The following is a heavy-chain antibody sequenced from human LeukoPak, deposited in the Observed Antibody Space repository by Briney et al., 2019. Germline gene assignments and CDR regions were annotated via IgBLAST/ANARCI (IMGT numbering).Heavy chain of an antibody. CDR1: GGTFSSYA. CDR3: ARVPSYDSSGYYYLW. D-gene: IGHD3-22*01. Sequence: SVKVSCKASGGTFSSYAISWVRQAPGQGLEWMGRIIPILGIANYAQKFQGRVTITADKSTSTAYMELSSLRSEDTAVYYCARVPSYDSSGYYYLWWGQGTLVTVSS. J-gene: IGHJ4*02. CDR2: IIPILGIA. V-gene: IGHV1-69*04.